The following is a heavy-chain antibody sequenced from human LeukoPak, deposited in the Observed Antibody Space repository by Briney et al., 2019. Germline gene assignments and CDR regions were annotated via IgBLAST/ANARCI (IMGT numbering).Heavy chain of an antibody. CDR2: IYWDDDQ. V-gene: IGHV2-5*02. CDR1: GFSLSTPGEG. D-gene: IGHD3-10*01. J-gene: IGHJ4*02. Sequence: SGPTLVNPPQTLTLTCTFSGFSLSTPGEGVGWIRQPPGKALEWLSLIYWDDDQRYSPSLKSRLTIAKDTSKNQVVLTMTNMDPVDTATYYCAHSIVRGRSSPFDYWGQGTLVTVSS. CDR3: AHSIVRGRSSPFDY.